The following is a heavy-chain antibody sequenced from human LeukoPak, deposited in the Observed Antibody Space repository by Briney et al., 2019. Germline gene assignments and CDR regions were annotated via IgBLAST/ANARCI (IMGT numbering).Heavy chain of an antibody. CDR3: ARQVALEWLLLPGDWFDP. V-gene: IGHV4-38-2*01. D-gene: IGHD3-3*01. J-gene: IGHJ5*02. CDR2: IYHSGST. CDR1: GYSISSGYD. Sequence: PSETLSLTCAVSGYSISSGYDWGWIRQPPGKGLEWIGSIYHSGSTYYNPSLKSRVTISVDTSKNQFSLKLSSVTAADAAVYYCARQVALEWLLLPGDWFDPWGQGTLVTVSS.